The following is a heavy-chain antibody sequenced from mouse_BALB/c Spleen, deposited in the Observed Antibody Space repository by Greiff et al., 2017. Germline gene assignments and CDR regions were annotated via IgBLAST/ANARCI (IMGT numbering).Heavy chain of an antibody. CDR3: ARESLLRAY. D-gene: IGHD1-2*01. CDR1: GFTFSDYY. V-gene: IGHV5-4*02. CDR2: ISDGGSYT. J-gene: IGHJ3*01. Sequence: EVKLVESGGGLVKPGGSLKLSCAASGFTFSDYYMYWVRQTPEKRLEWVATISDGGSYTYYPDSVKGRFTISRDNAKNNLYLQMSSLKSEDKAMDYCARESLLRAYWGQGTLVTVSA.